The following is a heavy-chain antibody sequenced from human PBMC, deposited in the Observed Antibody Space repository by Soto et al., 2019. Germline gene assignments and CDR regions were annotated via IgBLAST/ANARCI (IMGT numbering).Heavy chain of an antibody. J-gene: IGHJ3*02. D-gene: IGHD3-22*01. Sequence: SETLSLTCTVSGGSISSYYWSWIRQPPGKGLEWIGYIYYSGSTNYNPSLKSRVTISVDTSKNQFSLKLSSVTAADTAVYYCARAHFDYYDSSGYGNFDIWGPGTKVTVSS. CDR3: ARAHFDYYDSSGYGNFDI. CDR1: GGSISSYY. CDR2: IYYSGST. V-gene: IGHV4-59*01.